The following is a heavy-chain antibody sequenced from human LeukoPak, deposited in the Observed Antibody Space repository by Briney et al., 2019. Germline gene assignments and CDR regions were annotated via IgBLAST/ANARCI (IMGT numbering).Heavy chain of an antibody. V-gene: IGHV1-2*02. CDR3: AREYYDSSGIKYAFDI. D-gene: IGHD3-22*01. Sequence: ASVKVSCKASGYTFTDYYIHWVRQAPGQGLEWMGCIDPDSGDTKNGQKFQGRVTMTRDTSISTAYMDLSRPKSDDTAIYYCAREYYDSSGIKYAFDIWGQGTMVTVSS. J-gene: IGHJ3*02. CDR2: IDPDSGDT. CDR1: GYTFTDYY.